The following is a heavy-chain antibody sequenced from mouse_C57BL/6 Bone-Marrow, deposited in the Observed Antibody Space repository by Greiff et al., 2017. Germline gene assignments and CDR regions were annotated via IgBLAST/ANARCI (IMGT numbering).Heavy chain of an antibody. CDR1: GYTFTSYW. CDR3: ARLRGWGFDY. J-gene: IGHJ2*01. V-gene: IGHV1-61*01. Sequence: QVQLQQPGAELVRPGSSVKLSCKASGYTFTSYWMDWVKQRPGQGLEWIGNIYPSDSATHYNQKFKDKATLTVDKSSSTAYMQLSSLTSEDSAVYYCARLRGWGFDYWGQGTTLTVSS. CDR2: IYPSDSAT.